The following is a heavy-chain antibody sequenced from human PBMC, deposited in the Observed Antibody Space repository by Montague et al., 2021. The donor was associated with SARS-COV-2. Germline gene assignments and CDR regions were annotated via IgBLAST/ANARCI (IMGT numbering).Heavy chain of an antibody. D-gene: IGHD3-10*01. V-gene: IGHV3-23*03. Sequence: SLRLSCAASGFTFSNYAMNWVRQAPGKGLEWVSVIFGSGSSTYYSGSVRGRFTVSRDNSKNTLYLQMNNLSAEDTAVYYCAKDGATVRGLINWNFDLWGRGTLVTVSS. J-gene: IGHJ2*01. CDR3: AKDGATVRGLINWNFDL. CDR2: IFGSGSST. CDR1: GFTFSNYA.